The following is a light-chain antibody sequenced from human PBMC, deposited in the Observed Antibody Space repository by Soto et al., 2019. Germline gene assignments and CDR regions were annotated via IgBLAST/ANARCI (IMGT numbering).Light chain of an antibody. CDR3: QSYDSSLSGYV. Sequence: QPVLTQPPSVSEALGQRVTISCTGSSSNIGAGYEAHWYQQVPGTAPKLLIYENNNRPSGVPDRFSGSKSGTSASLAITGLQAEDEAEYYCQSYDSSLSGYVFGTGTKLTVL. CDR1: SSNIGAGYE. V-gene: IGLV1-40*01. CDR2: ENN. J-gene: IGLJ1*01.